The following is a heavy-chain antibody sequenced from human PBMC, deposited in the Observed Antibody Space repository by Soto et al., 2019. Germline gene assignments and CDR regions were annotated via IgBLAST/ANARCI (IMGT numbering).Heavy chain of an antibody. Sequence: SVKVSCKASGGTFSSYAISWVRQAPGQGLEWMGGIIPIFGTANYAQKFQGRVTITADESTSTAYMELSSLRSEDTAVYYCARVPDEYSYGYWVFDCWGQGTLVTVSS. D-gene: IGHD5-18*01. V-gene: IGHV1-69*13. CDR3: ARVPDEYSYGYWVFDC. CDR2: IIPIFGTA. CDR1: GGTFSSYA. J-gene: IGHJ4*02.